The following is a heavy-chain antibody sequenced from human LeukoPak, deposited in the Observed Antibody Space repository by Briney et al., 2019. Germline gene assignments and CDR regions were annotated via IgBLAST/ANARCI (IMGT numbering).Heavy chain of an antibody. D-gene: IGHD3-16*02. CDR1: GFTFSSYW. V-gene: IGHV3-7*01. CDR3: ARVGRPDPIRLGELSPPGWYYYYGMDV. J-gene: IGHJ6*02. Sequence: GGSLRLSCAASGFTFSSYWMSWVRQAPGKGLEWVANIKQDGSEKYYVDSVKGRFTISRDNAKNSLYLQMNSLRAEDTAVYYCARVGRPDPIRLGELSPPGWYYYYGMDVWGQGTTVTVSS. CDR2: IKQDGSEK.